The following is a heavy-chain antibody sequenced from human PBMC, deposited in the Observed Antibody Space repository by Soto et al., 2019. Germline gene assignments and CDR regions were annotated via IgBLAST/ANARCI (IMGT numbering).Heavy chain of an antibody. V-gene: IGHV4-34*01. CDR3: ARGTMGVARAFDY. CDR2: LNHSGAT. CDR1: GVPLSGSF. Sequence: QVQLQERGAGLLKPSETLSLICSVNGVPLSGSFWTWLRQPPGKGLEWIGELNHSGATYYNPSLKSRLSTSVETSQDEITLRWTSVTAADTAVYYCARGTMGVARAFDYCGQGTLVTVSA. D-gene: IGHD3-3*01. J-gene: IGHJ4*02.